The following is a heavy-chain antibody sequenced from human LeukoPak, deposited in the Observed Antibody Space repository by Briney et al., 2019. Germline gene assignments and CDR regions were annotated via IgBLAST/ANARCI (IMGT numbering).Heavy chain of an antibody. D-gene: IGHD3-10*01. J-gene: IGHJ6*03. V-gene: IGHV3-21*01. CDR3: ARGTMVQGVIITYGYYYYMDV. Sequence: GGSLRLSCASSGFTFSSYRMNWVRQAPGKGLEWVSSISSSSSYIYYADSVKGRFTISRDNAKNSLYLQMNSLRAEDTAVYYCARGTMVQGVIITYGYYYYMDVWGKGTTVTVSS. CDR1: GFTFSSYR. CDR2: ISSSSSYI.